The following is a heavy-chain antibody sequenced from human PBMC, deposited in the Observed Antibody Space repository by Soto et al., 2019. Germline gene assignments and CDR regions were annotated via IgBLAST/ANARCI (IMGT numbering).Heavy chain of an antibody. CDR3: AREGGWSVEVANYYMDV. J-gene: IGHJ6*03. V-gene: IGHV3-53*04. Sequence: EVQLVESGGGLVQPGGSLRLSCAASGFTVSSNYMSWVRQAPGKGLEWVSVIYSGGSTYYADSVKGRFTISRHNSKNTLYLQMISLRADDTAVYYCAREGGWSVEVANYYMDVCGKGTRVTVSS. D-gene: IGHD3-3*01. CDR2: IYSGGST. CDR1: GFTVSSNY.